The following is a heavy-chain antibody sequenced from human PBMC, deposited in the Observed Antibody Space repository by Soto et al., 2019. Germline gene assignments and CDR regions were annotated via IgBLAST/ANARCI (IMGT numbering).Heavy chain of an antibody. V-gene: IGHV1-69*02. D-gene: IGHD3-10*01. CDR1: GGTFSSYP. CDR3: ASQESS. J-gene: IGHJ5*02. Sequence: QVQLVQSGAEVKKPGSSVKVSCRASGGTFSSYPINWVRQAPGQRLEWMGRITPILGIANYAQKFQGRVTITADKSTSTASMELSSLRSEDTAVYYCASQESSWGQGTLVTVSS. CDR2: ITPILGIA.